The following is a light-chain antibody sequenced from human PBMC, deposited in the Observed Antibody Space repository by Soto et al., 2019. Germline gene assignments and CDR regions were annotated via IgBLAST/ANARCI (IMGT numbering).Light chain of an antibody. CDR3: QQCGNSPLFT. CDR1: LSVSVY. CDR2: DAS. Sequence: VVLTQSPATLSLSPGERATLSCRTSLSVSVYLDWYQQKPGQAPRLLISDASNRATGIPARFSGSGSGTDFTLTISSLEPEDFAVYYCQQCGNSPLFTFGPGTKVDL. V-gene: IGKV3-11*01. J-gene: IGKJ3*01.